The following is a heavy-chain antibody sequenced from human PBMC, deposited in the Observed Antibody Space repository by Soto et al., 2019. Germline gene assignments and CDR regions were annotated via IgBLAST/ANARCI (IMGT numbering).Heavy chain of an antibody. Sequence: QATLQQSGPGLVKPSQTLSLTCAIFGDSLSSNSAIWNWFRQSPSRGLEWLGRTYYTSKWYNDCAVSVKSRISINPDTSKNQVSLQLNSVTPEDTAVYYCARVYSSGWSFYYGTDVWGQGTTVTVSS. D-gene: IGHD6-19*01. J-gene: IGHJ6*02. CDR2: TYYTSKWYN. CDR3: ARVYSSGWSFYYGTDV. V-gene: IGHV6-1*01. CDR1: GDSLSSNSAI.